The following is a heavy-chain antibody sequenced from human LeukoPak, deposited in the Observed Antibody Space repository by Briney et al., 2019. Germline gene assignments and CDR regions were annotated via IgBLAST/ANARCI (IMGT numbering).Heavy chain of an antibody. D-gene: IGHD1-26*01. CDR1: GFTYSSYG. V-gene: IGHV3-33*06. CDR2: IWYDGDTK. Sequence: PGRSLRLSCAASGFTYSSYGMHWVRQAPGKGLEWVAVIWYDGDTKYYADSVKGRFTISRDNSKNTLYLQMNSLRAEDTAVYYCAKDPPYSGSYYDDAFDIWGQGTMVTVSS. CDR3: AKDPPYSGSYYDDAFDI. J-gene: IGHJ3*02.